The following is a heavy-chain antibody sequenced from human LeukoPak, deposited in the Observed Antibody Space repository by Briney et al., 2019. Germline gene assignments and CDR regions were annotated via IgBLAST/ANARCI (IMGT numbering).Heavy chain of an antibody. CDR1: GGSISSGSYY. CDR3: ARQAYSSGWYLDY. Sequence: SQTLSLTCTVSGGSISSGSYYWSWIRQPAGKGLEWIGRIYTSGSTNYNPSLKSRVTISVDTSKNQFSLKLSSVTAADTAVYYCARQAYSSGWYLDYWGQGTLVTVSS. J-gene: IGHJ4*02. CDR2: IYTSGST. V-gene: IGHV4-61*02. D-gene: IGHD6-19*01.